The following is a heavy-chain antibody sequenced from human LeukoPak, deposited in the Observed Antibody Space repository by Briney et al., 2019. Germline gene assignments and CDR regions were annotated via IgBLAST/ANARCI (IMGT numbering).Heavy chain of an antibody. CDR3: ARDPHCSSTNCPFDF. CDR2: IWRSDHT. Sequence: SGTLSLTCAVSGGSISSSDWWSWVRQPPGRGLEWIGYIWRSDHTNYNPSLKSRVTMSLDKSKNQFSLKLSSVTAADTAVYYCARDPHCSSTNCPFDFWGQGTLVIVSS. CDR1: GGSISSSDW. J-gene: IGHJ4*02. D-gene: IGHD2-2*01. V-gene: IGHV4-4*02.